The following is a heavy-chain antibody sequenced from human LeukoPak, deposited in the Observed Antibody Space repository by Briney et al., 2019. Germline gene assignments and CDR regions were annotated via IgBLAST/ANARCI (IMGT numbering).Heavy chain of an antibody. CDR3: AASSPSVGYCSSTNCYTDY. CDR1: GFTFTSSA. D-gene: IGHD2-2*02. CDR2: IVVGSGNT. Sequence: SVKVSCKASGFTFTSSAVQWVRQSRGQRLEWIGWIVVGSGNTNYAQKFQERVTITRDMSTSTAYMELSSLRSEDTAVYYCAASSPSVGYCSSTNCYTDYWGQGTLVTVSS. J-gene: IGHJ4*02. V-gene: IGHV1-58*01.